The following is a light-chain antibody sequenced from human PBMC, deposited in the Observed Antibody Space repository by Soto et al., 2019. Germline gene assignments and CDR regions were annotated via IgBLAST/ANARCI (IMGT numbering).Light chain of an antibody. CDR2: GAS. J-gene: IGKJ3*01. CDR3: QQYNDWPPFT. Sequence: EIVMTQSPSTLSVSLGERATLSCRASQAVSSNLAWYQQKPGQAPRLLIYGASTRATGIPARFSGSGSGTEFTLTISSLLSEDFAVYYCQQYNDWPPFTFGPGTRVDIK. CDR1: QAVSSN. V-gene: IGKV3-15*01.